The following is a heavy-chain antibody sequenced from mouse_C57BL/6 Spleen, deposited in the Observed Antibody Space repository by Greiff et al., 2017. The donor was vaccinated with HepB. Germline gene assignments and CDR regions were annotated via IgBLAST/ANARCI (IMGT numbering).Heavy chain of an antibody. Sequence: QVQLKESGPELVQPGASVKISCKASGYAFSSSWMNWVKQRPGKGLEWIGRIYPGDGDTNYNGKFKGKATLTADKSSSTAYMQLSSLTSEDSAVYFCARENYDDDGRAWFAYWCQGTLVTVSA. J-gene: IGHJ3*01. CDR2: IYPGDGDT. CDR1: GYAFSSSW. CDR3: ARENYDDDGRAWFAY. V-gene: IGHV1-82*01. D-gene: IGHD2-4*01.